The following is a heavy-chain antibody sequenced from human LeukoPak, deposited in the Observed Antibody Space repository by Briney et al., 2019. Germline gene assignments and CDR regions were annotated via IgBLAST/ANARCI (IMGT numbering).Heavy chain of an antibody. CDR1: GGSISSGGYY. CDR3: ARQYCSGTSCYFDY. J-gene: IGHJ4*02. CDR2: IYHSGST. Sequence: SQTLSLTCTVSGGSISSGGYYWSWIRQPPGKGLEWIGYIYHSGSTYYNPSLKSRVTMSVDTSKNQFSLKLSSVTAADTAVYYCARQYCSGTSCYFDYWGQGTLVTVSS. V-gene: IGHV4-30-2*01. D-gene: IGHD2-2*01.